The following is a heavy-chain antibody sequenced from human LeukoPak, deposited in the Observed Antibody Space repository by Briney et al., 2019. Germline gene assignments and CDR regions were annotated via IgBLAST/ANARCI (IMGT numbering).Heavy chain of an antibody. J-gene: IGHJ3*02. CDR2: IYYSGST. V-gene: IGHV4-59*01. Sequence: PSETLSLTCTVSGGSISSYYWSWIRQPPGKGLEWIGYIYYSGSTNYNPSLKSRVTISVDTSKNQFSLKLSSVTAADTAVYYCARVLFRGDTDAFDIWGQGTMVTVSS. CDR1: GGSISSYY. CDR3: ARVLFRGDTDAFDI. D-gene: IGHD3-10*01.